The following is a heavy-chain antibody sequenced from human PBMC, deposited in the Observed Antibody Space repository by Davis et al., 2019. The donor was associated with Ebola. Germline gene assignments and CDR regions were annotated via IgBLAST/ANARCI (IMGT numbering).Heavy chain of an antibody. D-gene: IGHD3-10*01. CDR3: AKGTGNYYYYGMDV. V-gene: IGHV3-30*02. CDR1: GFTFSSYG. CDR2: IWYDGSNK. J-gene: IGHJ6*02. Sequence: GESLKISCAASGFTFSSYGMHWVCQAPGKGLEWVAVIWYDGSNKYYADSVKGRLTISRDNSKNTMYLQMNSLRAEDTAVYYCAKGTGNYYYYGMDVWGQGTTVTVSS.